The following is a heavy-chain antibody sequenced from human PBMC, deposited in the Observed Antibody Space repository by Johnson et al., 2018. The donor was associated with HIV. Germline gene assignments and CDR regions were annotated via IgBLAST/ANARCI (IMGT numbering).Heavy chain of an antibody. Sequence: EVQLVESGGGLVKPGGSLRLSCAASAFTFSSFAMSWVRQAPGKGLEWVSGINWNGGSTGYADSVKGRFTISRDNAKNSLYLQMNSLRAEDTALYYCARAFLSHYYDSNRYPAAFDIWGQGTMVTVSS. CDR2: INWNGGST. CDR3: ARAFLSHYYDSNRYPAAFDI. J-gene: IGHJ3*02. D-gene: IGHD3-22*01. CDR1: AFTFSSFA. V-gene: IGHV3-20*04.